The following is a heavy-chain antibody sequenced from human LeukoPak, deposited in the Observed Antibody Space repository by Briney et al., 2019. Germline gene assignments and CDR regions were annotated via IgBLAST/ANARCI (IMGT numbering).Heavy chain of an antibody. V-gene: IGHV4-30-4*08. CDR1: GGSISSGDYY. CDR2: IYYSGST. J-gene: IGHJ5*02. Sequence: SETLSLTCTVSGGSISSGDYYWSWIRQPPGKGLGWTGYIYYSGSTYYNPSLKSRVTISVDTSKNQFSLKLSSVTAADTAVYYCARSSGWSFLNWFDPWGQGTLVTVSS. CDR3: ARSSGWSFLNWFDP. D-gene: IGHD6-19*01.